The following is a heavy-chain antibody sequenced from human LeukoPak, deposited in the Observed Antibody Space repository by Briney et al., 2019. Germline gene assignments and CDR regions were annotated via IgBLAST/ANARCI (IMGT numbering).Heavy chain of an antibody. CDR1: GLSFSSYA. V-gene: IGHV3-23*01. D-gene: IGHD3-10*01. CDR3: AKGYGSGSSRYYFDY. Sequence: GGSLRLSCAASGLSFSSYAMSWVRQAPGKGLEWVSTISSSGGSTYYADSVKGRFTISRDSSKNTLYLQMNSLRADDTAVYYCAKGYGSGSSRYYFDYWGQGTLVTVSS. CDR2: ISSSGGST. J-gene: IGHJ4*02.